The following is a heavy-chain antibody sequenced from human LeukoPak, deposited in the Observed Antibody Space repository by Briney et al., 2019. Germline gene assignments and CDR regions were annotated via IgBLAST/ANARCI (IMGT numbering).Heavy chain of an antibody. CDR1: DFTFSTYW. CDR2: ISTDGISR. Sequence: PSGGSLRLSCAGSDFTFSTYWMHWVRQAPGKGLVWVSRISTDGISRTYANYVQGRFTISRDNAKNTLFLQMDSLRAEGTAGYYCVRGTSRENRYGGDDPYWGQGTLVIVSS. V-gene: IGHV3-74*01. D-gene: IGHD2-21*02. J-gene: IGHJ4*02. CDR3: VRGTSRENRYGGDDPY.